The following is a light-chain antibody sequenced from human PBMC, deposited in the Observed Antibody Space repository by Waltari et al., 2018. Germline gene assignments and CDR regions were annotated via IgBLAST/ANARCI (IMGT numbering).Light chain of an antibody. CDR3: QQSYSPPFT. CDR2: DAS. CDR1: RGIDSY. V-gene: IGKV1-39*01. Sequence: DIQMTQSPSSLSTSVGDRVTITCRASRGIDSYLNWYQQRPGRAPKLLIYDASTLQREVPRRFSGGGIGTDFTLTINNLQPEDFATYFCQQSYSPPFTFGQGTRLEI. J-gene: IGKJ5*01.